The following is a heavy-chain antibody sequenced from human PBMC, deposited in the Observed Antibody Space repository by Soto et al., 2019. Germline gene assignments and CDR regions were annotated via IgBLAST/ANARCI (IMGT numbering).Heavy chain of an antibody. CDR3: ARGGYYDNPWGKLSHYGLDV. D-gene: IGHD3-16*01. CDR1: GYTFIRYG. J-gene: IGHJ6*02. Sequence: QVQLVQSAGEVKKPWASVKVSCKASGYTFIRYGITWVRPAPGQGLEWMGWISPYNDYTIYVQKLQGRGTMTTDTSTRTGYRDLRSLKADDTAVYYCARGGYYDNPWGKLSHYGLDVWGQGTSVTVSS. V-gene: IGHV1-18*01. CDR2: ISPYNDYT.